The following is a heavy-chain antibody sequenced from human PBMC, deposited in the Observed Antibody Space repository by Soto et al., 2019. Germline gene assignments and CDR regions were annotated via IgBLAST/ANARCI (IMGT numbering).Heavy chain of an antibody. CDR1: GGSISSGSYS. V-gene: IGHV4-30-2*01. CDR2: IFHSGNT. Sequence: SETLSLTCGVSGGSISSGSYSWGWIRQPPGKGLEWIGYIFHSGNTYYNPSLKSRVTISLDKSKNQFSLNLSSVTAADTAVYYCARGNYGSGGLFFDYWGQGTLVTVSS. CDR3: ARGNYGSGGLFFDY. D-gene: IGHD3-10*01. J-gene: IGHJ4*02.